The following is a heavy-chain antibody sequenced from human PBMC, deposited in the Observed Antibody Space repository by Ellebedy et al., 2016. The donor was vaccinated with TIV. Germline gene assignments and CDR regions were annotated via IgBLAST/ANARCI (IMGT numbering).Heavy chain of an antibody. CDR3: ARGHDYIWGSYRLPDY. D-gene: IGHD3-16*02. J-gene: IGHJ4*02. CDR1: GGTFSTYA. Sequence: ASVKVSCKAFGGTFSTYALNWVRQAPGQGLEWMGWISAYNGNTKYTQKLQGRVTMTTDTSTSTAYMELRSLSSDDTAVYYCARGHDYIWGSYRLPDYWGQGTLVTVSS. CDR2: ISAYNGNT. V-gene: IGHV1-18*01.